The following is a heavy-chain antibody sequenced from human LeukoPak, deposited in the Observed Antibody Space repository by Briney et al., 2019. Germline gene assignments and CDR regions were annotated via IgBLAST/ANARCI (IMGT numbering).Heavy chain of an antibody. CDR2: IYYSGST. CDR3: ARTGAAAGVAHFDY. CDR1: GGSISSGGYY. D-gene: IGHD6-13*01. J-gene: IGHJ4*02. V-gene: IGHV4-61*08. Sequence: SETLSLTCTVSGGSISSGGYYWSWIRQHPGKGLEWIGYIYYSGSTNYNPSLKSRVTISVDTSKNQFSLKLSSVTAADTAVYYCARTGAAAGVAHFDYWGQGTLVTVSS.